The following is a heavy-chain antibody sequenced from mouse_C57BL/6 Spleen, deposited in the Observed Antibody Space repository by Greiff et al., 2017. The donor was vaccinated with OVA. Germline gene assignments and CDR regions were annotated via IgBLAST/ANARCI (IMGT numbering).Heavy chain of an antibody. CDR2: IDPSDSYT. CDR3: AIRSQTIYYDYDGYYVDY. V-gene: IGHV1-69*01. CDR1: GYTFTSYW. Sequence: VQLQQPGAELVMPGASVKLSCKASGYTFTSYWMHWVKQRPGQGLEWIGEIDPSDSYTNYNQKFKGKSTLTVDKSSSTAYMQLSSLTSEDSAVYYCAIRSQTIYYDYDGYYVDYWGQGTTLTVSS. D-gene: IGHD2-4*01. J-gene: IGHJ2*01.